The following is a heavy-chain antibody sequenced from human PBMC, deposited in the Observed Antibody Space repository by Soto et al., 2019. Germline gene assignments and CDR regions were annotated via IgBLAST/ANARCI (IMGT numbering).Heavy chain of an antibody. J-gene: IGHJ4*02. Sequence: PSETRSPTCTVSGGSISSSSSDWGWIRQPPGNGLEGIGSIYYSGTTNYTPYFQSRVTITVDASKNPFSLKLSSVTAADTAVYYCAIHDSSGWDYFDYWGQGTLVTVSS. CDR1: GGSISSSSSD. V-gene: IGHV4-39*01. CDR2: IYYSGTT. D-gene: IGHD6-19*01. CDR3: AIHDSSGWDYFDY.